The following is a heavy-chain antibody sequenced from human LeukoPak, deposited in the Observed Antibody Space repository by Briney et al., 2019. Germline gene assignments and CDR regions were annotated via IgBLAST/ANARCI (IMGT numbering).Heavy chain of an antibody. CDR1: GYSFTSYW. CDR2: IYPGDSDT. CDR3: ARRTSCSSTSCHDAFDI. J-gene: IGHJ3*02. D-gene: IGHD2-2*01. Sequence: GESLKISCKGSGYSFTSYWIGWVRQMPGKGLEWMGIIYPGDSDTRYSPSFQGQVTISADKSISTAYLQWSSLKASDTAMYYCARRTSCSSTSCHDAFDIWGQGTMVSVSS. V-gene: IGHV5-51*01.